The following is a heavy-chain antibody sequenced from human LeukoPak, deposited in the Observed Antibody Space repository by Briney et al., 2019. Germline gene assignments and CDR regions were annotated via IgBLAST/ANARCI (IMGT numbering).Heavy chain of an antibody. CDR3: ARDRRYYYDSSGGDYYYYYGMDV. CDR1: GFTFSSYA. Sequence: GGSLRLSCAASGFTFSSYAMSWVRQAPGKGLEWVSAISGSGGSTYYADSVKGRFTISRDNAKNSLYLQMNSLRAEDTAVYYCARDRRYYYDSSGGDYYYYYGMDVWGQGTTVTVSS. CDR2: ISGSGGST. J-gene: IGHJ6*02. D-gene: IGHD3-22*01. V-gene: IGHV3-23*01.